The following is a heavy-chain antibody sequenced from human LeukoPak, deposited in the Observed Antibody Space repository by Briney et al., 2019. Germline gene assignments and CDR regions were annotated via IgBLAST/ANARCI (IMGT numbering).Heavy chain of an antibody. CDR3: ARGDDGGNYFDY. V-gene: IGHV4-39*01. CDR2: IYYSGST. D-gene: IGHD3-16*01. J-gene: IGHJ4*02. CDR1: GGSISRSDYY. Sequence: PSETLSLTCTVSGGSISRSDYYWGWIRQSPGKWLEWIGSIYYSGSTYYNPSLKSRVTISVDTSKNQFSLKLNSVTAADTAVYYCARGDDGGNYFDYWGQGTLVTVSS.